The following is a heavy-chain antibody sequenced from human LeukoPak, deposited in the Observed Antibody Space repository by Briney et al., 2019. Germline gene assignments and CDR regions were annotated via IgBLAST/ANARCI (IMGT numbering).Heavy chain of an antibody. CDR3: ARDVSQEYSGYDPNWFDP. V-gene: IGHV3-21*01. CDR2: ISSSSSYI. D-gene: IGHD5-12*01. Sequence: GGSLRLSCAASGFTFSSYSMNWVRQAPGKGLEWVSSISSSSSYIYYADSVKGRFTISRDNAKNSLYLQMNSLRAEDTAVYYCARDVSQEYSGYDPNWFDPWGQETLVTVSS. J-gene: IGHJ5*02. CDR1: GFTFSSYS.